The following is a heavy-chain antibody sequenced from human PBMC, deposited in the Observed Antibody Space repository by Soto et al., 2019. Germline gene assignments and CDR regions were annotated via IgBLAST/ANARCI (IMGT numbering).Heavy chain of an antibody. J-gene: IGHJ4*02. V-gene: IGHV4-59*08. CDR3: ARRYGSSFDY. CDR2: IYYSGST. CDR1: GGSISSYY. Sequence: QVQLQESGPGLVKPSETLSLTCSVSGGSISSYYWGWIRQPPGKGLEWIGYIYYSGSTNYNPSLKSRVTISVETSKNQFSLKLSSVTAADTAVYYCARRYGSSFDYWGQGTLVTVSS. D-gene: IGHD3-10*01.